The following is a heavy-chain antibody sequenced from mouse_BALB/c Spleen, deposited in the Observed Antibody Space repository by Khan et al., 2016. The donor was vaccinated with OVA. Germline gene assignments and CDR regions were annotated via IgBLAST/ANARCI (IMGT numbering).Heavy chain of an antibody. D-gene: IGHD1-1*01. CDR1: GYSITTDYA. CDR2: ISYSGNT. J-gene: IGHJ2*01. Sequence: EVELVESGPGLVKPSQSLSLTCTVTGYSITTDYAWNWIRQFPGNKLEWMGFISYSGNTKYTPSLKSRISITRDTTTNQFFLKLKSVTTVDTARYYCARVYGGDFDYWGQGTTLTVSS. CDR3: ARVYGGDFDY. V-gene: IGHV3-2*02.